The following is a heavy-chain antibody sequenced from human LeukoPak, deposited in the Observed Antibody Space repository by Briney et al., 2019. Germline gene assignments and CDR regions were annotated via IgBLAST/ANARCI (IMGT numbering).Heavy chain of an antibody. Sequence: GGSLRLSCAASGFTLNSFALHWVRQVPGKGLEWVAVISHDGSNRYYGDSVKGRFTISRDNSKNTLYLQINSLRAEDTAVYYCAKEALSKIWLGDQPPSGAFDTWGQGTMVTVSS. V-gene: IGHV3-30*18. CDR1: GFTLNSFA. D-gene: IGHD3-10*01. CDR2: ISHDGSNR. J-gene: IGHJ3*02. CDR3: AKEALSKIWLGDQPPSGAFDT.